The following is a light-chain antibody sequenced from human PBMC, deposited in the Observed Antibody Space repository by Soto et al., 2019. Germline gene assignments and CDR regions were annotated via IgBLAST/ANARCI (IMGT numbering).Light chain of an antibody. V-gene: IGLV1-44*01. CDR1: SSNIGSNP. J-gene: IGLJ3*02. CDR3: AAWDDSLNGSWV. CDR2: SNN. Sequence: QAVVTQPPSASGTPGQRVTISCSGSSSNIGSNPVNWYQQLPGTAPKLLIYSNNQRPSGVPDRFSGSKSGTSASLAISGLQSEDEADYYCAAWDDSLNGSWVFGGGTKLTV.